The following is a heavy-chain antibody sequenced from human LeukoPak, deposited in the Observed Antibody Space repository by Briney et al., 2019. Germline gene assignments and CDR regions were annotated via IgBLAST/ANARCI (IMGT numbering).Heavy chain of an antibody. CDR3: ARGSGETGGYYYVY. D-gene: IGHD3-22*01. J-gene: IGHJ4*02. CDR1: GYTFTSYA. CDR2: IIPIFGTA. Sequence: SVKVSCKASGYTFTSYAISWVRQAPGQGLEWMGGIIPIFGTANYAQKFQGRVTITADESTRTAYMELRTLRSEDTAIYYCARGSGETGGYYYVYWGRGTPVTVSS. V-gene: IGHV1-69*13.